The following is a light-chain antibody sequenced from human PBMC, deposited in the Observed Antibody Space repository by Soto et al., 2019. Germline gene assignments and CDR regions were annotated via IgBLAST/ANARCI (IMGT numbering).Light chain of an antibody. CDR2: DNN. V-gene: IGLV1-40*01. J-gene: IGLJ2*01. CDR1: TSNIGAPHA. Sequence: QPVLTQPPSVSGAPGQRVTISCTGTTSNIGAPHAVHWYQQVPGTAPKLLVYDNNNRPSGVPDRFTCSKSGTSASLAITGLQAEDEADYFCLSFDNSLSRAVFGGGTKLTVL. CDR3: LSFDNSLSRAV.